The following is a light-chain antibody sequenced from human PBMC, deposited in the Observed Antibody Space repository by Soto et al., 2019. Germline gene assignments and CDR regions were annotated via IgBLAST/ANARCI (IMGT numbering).Light chain of an antibody. J-gene: IGKJ4*01. CDR1: QSITNNY. CDR2: GAS. Sequence: EIWLTQSPGTLSLSPGEIATLCCRASQSITNNYLAWYQQKPGRAHRLLIYGASSRATGIPDRFSGSGSGTDFTLTISRLEPEDFAMYYCQQYGYLVTFGGGTKVDIK. CDR3: QQYGYLVT. V-gene: IGKV3-20*01.